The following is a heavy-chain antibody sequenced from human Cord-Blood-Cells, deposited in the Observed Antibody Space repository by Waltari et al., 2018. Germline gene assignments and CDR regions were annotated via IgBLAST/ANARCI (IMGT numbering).Heavy chain of an antibody. CDR3: ARDKYDYIWGSYRYTSYYYYGMDV. V-gene: IGHV1-18*01. CDR2: ISAYNGNT. Sequence: QAQLVQSGAEVKKPGASVKVSCKASGYTFTSYGISWVRQAHGHGLEWMGWISAYNGNTNYAQKLQGRVTMTTDTSTSTAYMELRSLRSDDTAVYYCARDKYDYIWGSYRYTSYYYYGMDVWGQGTTVTVSS. CDR1: GYTFTSYG. D-gene: IGHD3-16*02. J-gene: IGHJ6*02.